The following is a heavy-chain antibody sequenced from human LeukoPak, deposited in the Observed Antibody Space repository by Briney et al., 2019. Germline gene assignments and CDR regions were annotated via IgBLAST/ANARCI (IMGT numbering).Heavy chain of an antibody. J-gene: IGHJ4*02. D-gene: IGHD5-24*01. CDR3: ASSRDGYNWRDFDY. CDR2: ISSSGSTI. CDR1: GFTFSRYE. Sequence: GGSLRLSCAASGFTFSRYEMNWVRQAPGKGLEGVSYISSSGSTIYYADSVKGRFTISRDNAKNSLYLQMNSLRAEDTAVYYCASSRDGYNWRDFDYWGQGTLVTVSS. V-gene: IGHV3-48*03.